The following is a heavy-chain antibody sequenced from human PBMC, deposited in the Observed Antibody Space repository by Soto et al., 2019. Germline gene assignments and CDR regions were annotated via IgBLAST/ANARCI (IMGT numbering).Heavy chain of an antibody. CDR2: VSSDGGTT. J-gene: IGHJ4*02. D-gene: IGHD2-2*01. CDR3: AKEGHLVVGPAAFSFDS. V-gene: IGHV3-30*18. CDR1: GFTFSSYG. Sequence: QVQLVESGGGVVQPGRSLRLSCAASGFTFSSYGMHWVRQAPGKGLEWVAVVSSDGGTTYYADSVKGRFTISRDNSKNXXYLQMNSLRAEDTAVYYCAKEGHLVVGPAAFSFDSWGQGTLVTVSS.